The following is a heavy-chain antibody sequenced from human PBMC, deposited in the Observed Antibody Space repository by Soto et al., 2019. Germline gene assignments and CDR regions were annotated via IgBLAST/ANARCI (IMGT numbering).Heavy chain of an antibody. CDR1: GYIFTSND. Sequence: QVQFVQSGAEVKEPGDSVKVSCRASGYIFTSNDITWVRQAPGQGLECMGWIRVRNGDTHYAPKFRGRATVTRDTSTSTAYMELRSLRSVDPAVYYCARESRTWVDGVIGPGDYWGQGTLVTVSS. D-gene: IGHD3-10*01. J-gene: IGHJ4*02. CDR2: IRVRNGDT. V-gene: IGHV1-18*01. CDR3: ARESRTWVDGVIGPGDY.